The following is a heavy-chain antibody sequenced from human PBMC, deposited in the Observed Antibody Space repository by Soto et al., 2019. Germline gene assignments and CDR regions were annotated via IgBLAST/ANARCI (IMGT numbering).Heavy chain of an antibody. J-gene: IGHJ3*01. D-gene: IGHD1-1*01. CDR2: VYDVDGT. CDR1: GLTVSGKKY. Sequence: GSLRLSCAASGLTVSGKKYIAWVRQAPGKGLEWVSGVYDVDGTYYADSVKGRFTISRDTSKTIVFLEMNDLRPDDTAVYYCASWLQREHAYDVWGLGTTVTVSS. CDR3: ASWLQREHAYDV. V-gene: IGHV3-53*01.